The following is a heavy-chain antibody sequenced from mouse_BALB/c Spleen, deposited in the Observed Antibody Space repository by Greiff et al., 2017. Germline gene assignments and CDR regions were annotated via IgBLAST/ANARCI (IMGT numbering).Heavy chain of an antibody. V-gene: IGHV1S81*02. CDR3: TRWGGYGGYFDY. CDR2: INPSNDGT. D-gene: IGHD1-1*01. J-gene: IGHJ2*01. Sequence: QVQLQQSGAELVKPGASVKLSCKASGYTFTSYYMYWVKQRPGQGLEWIGEINPSNDGTNFNEKFKSKATLTVDKSSSTAYMQLSSLTSEDSAVYYCTRWGGYGGYFDYWGQGTTLTVSS. CDR1: GYTFTSYY.